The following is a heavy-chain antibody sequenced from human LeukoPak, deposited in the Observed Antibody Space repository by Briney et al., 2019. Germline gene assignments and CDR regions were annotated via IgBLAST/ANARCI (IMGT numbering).Heavy chain of an antibody. J-gene: IGHJ4*02. V-gene: IGHV4-61*02. CDR1: GGSISSGSYY. CDR3: AREDPAFDY. Sequence: PSETLSLTCTVSGGSISSGSYYWSWIRQPAGKGLEWIGRIYTSGSTNYNPSLKSRVTISVDTSKNQFSLKLSSVTAADTAVYYCAREDPAFDYWGQGTLVTVSS. CDR2: IYTSGST.